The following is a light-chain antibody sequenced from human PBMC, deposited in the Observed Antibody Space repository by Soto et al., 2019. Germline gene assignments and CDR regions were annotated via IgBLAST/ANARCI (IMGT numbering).Light chain of an antibody. CDR1: QGISSA. CDR3: QQFNSYLIT. J-gene: IGKJ5*01. V-gene: IGKV1-13*02. CDR2: DAS. Sequence: AIQLTQSPSSLSASVGDRVTITCRASQGISSALAWYQQKPGKAPKLLIYDASSLGSGVPSRFSGSGSGTDFTLTISSLQPEDFATYYCQQFNSYLITFGQGTRLEIK.